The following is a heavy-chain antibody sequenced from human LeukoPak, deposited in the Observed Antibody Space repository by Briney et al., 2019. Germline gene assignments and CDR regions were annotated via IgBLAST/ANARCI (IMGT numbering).Heavy chain of an antibody. CDR1: GYSFSTYW. Sequence: GESLKISRKGFGYSFSTYWIALVRQMPGKGLEWMGIIYPRDSDTRYSPSFQGQVTISADKSISTAYLHWSSLKASDTAIYYCARSSGASDYWGQGTLVSVSS. D-gene: IGHD2-15*01. CDR3: ARSSGASDY. J-gene: IGHJ4*02. CDR2: IYPRDSDT. V-gene: IGHV5-51*01.